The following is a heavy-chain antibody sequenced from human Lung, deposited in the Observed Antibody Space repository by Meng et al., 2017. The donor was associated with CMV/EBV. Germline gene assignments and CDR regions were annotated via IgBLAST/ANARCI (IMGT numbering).Heavy chain of an antibody. V-gene: IGHV1-69*02. D-gene: IGHD3-16*01. CDR2: IIPILGIA. J-gene: IGHJ6*02. CDR3: AKWGWGALYGGMDV. Sequence: SSXXVSXKTSGGTFSSYTISWVRQAPGQGREWMGRIIPILGIASYSQKFQGRVTITADKSTSTAYMELSSLRSEDTAVYYCAKWGWGALYGGMDVWGQGTTVTVSS. CDR1: GGTFSSYT.